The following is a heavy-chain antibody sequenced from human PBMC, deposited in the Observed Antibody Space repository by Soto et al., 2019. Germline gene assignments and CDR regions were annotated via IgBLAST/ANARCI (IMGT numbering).Heavy chain of an antibody. V-gene: IGHV4-39*01. J-gene: IGHJ4*02. CDR2: IYYSGST. CDR3: ARNLIYESSGYTNYFDY. CDR1: GGSISSSSYY. Sequence: QLQLQESGPGLVKPSETLSLTCTVSGGSISSSSYYWGWIRQPPGKGLEWIGSIYYSGSTYYNPSLKSRVTISVDTSKNQFSLKLSSVTAADTAVYYCARNLIYESSGYTNYFDYWGQGTLVTVSS. D-gene: IGHD3-22*01.